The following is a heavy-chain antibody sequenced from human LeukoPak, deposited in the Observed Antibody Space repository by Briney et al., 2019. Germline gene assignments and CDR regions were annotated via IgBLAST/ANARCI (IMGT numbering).Heavy chain of an antibody. CDR1: GYTFTSYD. CDR2: MNPNSGNT. D-gene: IGHD2-2*01. CDR3: ARGPRYCSSTSCQGEGLNP. Sequence: ASVKVSCKASGYTFTSYDISWVRQATGQGLEWMGWMNPNSGNTGYAQKFQGRVTMTRNTSISTAYMELSSLRSEDTAVYYCARGPRYCSSTSCQGEGLNPWGQGTLVTVSS. V-gene: IGHV1-8*01. J-gene: IGHJ5*02.